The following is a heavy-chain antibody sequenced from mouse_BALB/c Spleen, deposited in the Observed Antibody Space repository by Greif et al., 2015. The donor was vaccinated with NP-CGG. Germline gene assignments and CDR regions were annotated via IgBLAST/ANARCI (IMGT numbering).Heavy chain of an antibody. J-gene: IGHJ3*01. Sequence: VHVKQSGAELVKPGASVKLSCTASGFNIKDTYMHWVKQWPEQGLEWIGRIDPANGNTKYDPKFQGKATITADTSSNTAYLQLSSLTSEDTAVYYCARAITTAYWGQGTLVTVSA. CDR3: ARAITTAY. V-gene: IGHV14-3*02. D-gene: IGHD1-2*01. CDR2: IDPANGNT. CDR1: GFNIKDTY.